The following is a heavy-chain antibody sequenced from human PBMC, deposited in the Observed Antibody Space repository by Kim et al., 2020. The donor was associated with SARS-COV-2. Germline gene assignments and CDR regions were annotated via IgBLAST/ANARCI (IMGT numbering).Heavy chain of an antibody. J-gene: IGHJ4*02. CDR3: GSGAVADSSVDY. V-gene: IGHV4-39*01. D-gene: IGHD6-19*01. CDR2: IYYSGST. Sequence: SETLSLTCTVSGGSISSSSYYWGWIRQPPGKGLEWIGSIYYSGSTYYNPSLKSRVTISVDTSKNQFSLKLSSVTAADTAVYYCGSGAVADSSVDYWGQGTLVTVSS. CDR1: GGSISSSSYY.